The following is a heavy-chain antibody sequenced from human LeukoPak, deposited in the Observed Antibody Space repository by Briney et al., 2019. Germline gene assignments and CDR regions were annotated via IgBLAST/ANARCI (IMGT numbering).Heavy chain of an antibody. D-gene: IGHD6-19*01. Sequence: GRSLRLSCAASGFTFSSYGMHWVRQAPGKGLEWVAVIWYDGSNKYYADSVKGRFTISRDNSKNTLHLQMNSLRAEDTAVYYCAKGPLIEVAGTTWDYWGQGTLVTVSS. V-gene: IGHV3-33*06. J-gene: IGHJ4*02. CDR2: IWYDGSNK. CDR1: GFTFSSYG. CDR3: AKGPLIEVAGTTWDY.